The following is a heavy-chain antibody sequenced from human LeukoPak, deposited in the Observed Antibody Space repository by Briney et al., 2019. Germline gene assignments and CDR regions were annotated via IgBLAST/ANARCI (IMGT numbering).Heavy chain of an antibody. CDR1: NGPTNTYQ. J-gene: IGHJ5*02. V-gene: IGHV4-59*01. CDR3: ARGGYYGSGNDFRFDP. Sequence: SETLSLTCTVSNGPTNTYQWTWIRQPPGRGLEWIGNIHYSGSTNYNPSLKSRVTISVDTSKNQFSLKLSSVTAADTAIYYCARGGYYGSGNDFRFDPWGQGTLVTVSS. D-gene: IGHD3-10*01. CDR2: IHYSGST.